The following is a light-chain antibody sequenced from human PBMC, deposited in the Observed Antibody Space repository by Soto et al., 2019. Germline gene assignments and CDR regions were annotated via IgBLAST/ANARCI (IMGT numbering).Light chain of an antibody. J-gene: IGLJ1*01. Sequence: QSVLTQPPSASGTPGQRVTISCSGSSSNIGGNTVNWYQQLPGTAPKLLIYGNDQRPSGVPDRFSGSKSGTSASLAISGLQSEDEADYYCAAWDDSLNAFVFGTETKVTVL. CDR1: SSNIGGNT. CDR3: AAWDDSLNAFV. CDR2: GND. V-gene: IGLV1-44*01.